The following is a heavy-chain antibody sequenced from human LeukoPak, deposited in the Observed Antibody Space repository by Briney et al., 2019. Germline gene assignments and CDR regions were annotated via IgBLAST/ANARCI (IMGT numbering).Heavy chain of an antibody. Sequence: GESLKISCKVSGYSFTTSWIGWVRQVPGEGLEWMGIIYPDDSDTRYSPSFQGQVTISADKSISTAYLQWSSLKASDTAMFYCARHHRDGGKTDYWGQGTLVTVSS. CDR3: ARHHRDGGKTDY. CDR1: GYSFTTSW. J-gene: IGHJ4*02. D-gene: IGHD5-24*01. V-gene: IGHV5-51*01. CDR2: IYPDDSDT.